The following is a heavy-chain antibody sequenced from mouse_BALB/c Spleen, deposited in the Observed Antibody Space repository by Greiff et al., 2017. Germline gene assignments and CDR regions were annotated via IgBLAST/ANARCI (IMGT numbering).Heavy chain of an antibody. Sequence: EVMLVESGGGLVKPGGSLKLSCAASGFTFSSYAMSWVRQTPEKRLEWVATISSGGSYTYYPDSVKGRFTISRDNAKNTLYLQMSSLRSEDTAMYYCARQGIYYGNPGAMDYWGQGTSVTVSS. D-gene: IGHD2-1*01. CDR3: ARQGIYYGNPGAMDY. CDR2: ISSGGSYT. V-gene: IGHV5-9-3*01. CDR1: GFTFSSYA. J-gene: IGHJ4*01.